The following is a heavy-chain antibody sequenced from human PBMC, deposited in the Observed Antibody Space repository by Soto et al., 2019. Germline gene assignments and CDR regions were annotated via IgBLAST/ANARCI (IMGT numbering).Heavy chain of an antibody. CDR1: GYSFTSYW. V-gene: IGHV5-51*01. D-gene: IGHD5-18*01. Sequence: PGESLKISCKGSGYSFTSYWIGWVRQMPGKGLEWMGMIYPGDSDTRYSPSLQGQVTISVDKSTSIAYLQWRSLKASDTAMYYCARWGVETVMVTNNWIDYWGQGTLVTVSS. CDR2: IYPGDSDT. J-gene: IGHJ4*02. CDR3: ARWGVETVMVTNNWIDY.